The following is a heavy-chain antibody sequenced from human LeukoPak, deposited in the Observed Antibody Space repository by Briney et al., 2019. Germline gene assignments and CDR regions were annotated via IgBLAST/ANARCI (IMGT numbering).Heavy chain of an antibody. J-gene: IGHJ4*02. D-gene: IGHD5-12*01. Sequence: GGSLRLSCAASGFTFSSYSMNWVRQAPGKGLEWVSSISSSSSYIYYADSVKGRFTISRGNAKNSLYLQMNSLRAEDTAVYYCARDNGGYDYHFLLTGDYWGQGTLVTVSS. CDR1: GFTFSSYS. CDR2: ISSSSSYI. V-gene: IGHV3-21*01. CDR3: ARDNGGYDYHFLLTGDY.